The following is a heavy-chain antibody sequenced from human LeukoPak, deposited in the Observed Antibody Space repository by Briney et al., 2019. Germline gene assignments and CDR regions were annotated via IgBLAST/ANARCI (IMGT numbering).Heavy chain of an antibody. CDR2: ISAHNGYT. CDR1: GYPFTGYG. J-gene: IGHJ4*02. D-gene: IGHD5-12*01. CDR3: ARDMTYEVDY. V-gene: IGHV1-18*01. Sequence: ASVKVSCKASGYPFTGYGISWVRQAPGQGLEWMGWISAHNGYTNYAQKLQGRVTMTTDTSTSTVYMELRSLTSDDTAVYYCARDMTYEVDYWGQGTLVTVSS.